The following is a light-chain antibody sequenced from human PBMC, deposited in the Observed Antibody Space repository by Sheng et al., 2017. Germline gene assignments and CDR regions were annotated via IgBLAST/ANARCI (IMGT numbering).Light chain of an antibody. J-gene: IGLJ3*02. Sequence: QSALTQPASVSGSPGQSITISCTGTSSDVGGYNYVSWYQRHPGKAPKLMIYDVSNRPSGVSNRFSGSKSGNTASLTISGLQAEDEADYYCSSYTSNSTLVFGGGTKLTVL. V-gene: IGLV2-14*03. CDR1: SSDVGGYNY. CDR2: DVS. CDR3: SSYTSNSTLV.